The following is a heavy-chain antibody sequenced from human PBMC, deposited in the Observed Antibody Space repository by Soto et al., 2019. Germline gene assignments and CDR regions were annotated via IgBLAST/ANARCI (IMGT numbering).Heavy chain of an antibody. Sequence: SETLSLTCTVSGGSISSYYWSWIRQPPGKGLEWIGYIYYSGSTNYNPSLKSRVTISVDTSKNQFSLKLSSVTAADTAVYYCARHHSSSWPFDYWGQATLVTVS. J-gene: IGHJ4*02. CDR2: IYYSGST. V-gene: IGHV4-59*08. CDR3: ARHHSSSWPFDY. CDR1: GGSISSYY. D-gene: IGHD6-13*01.